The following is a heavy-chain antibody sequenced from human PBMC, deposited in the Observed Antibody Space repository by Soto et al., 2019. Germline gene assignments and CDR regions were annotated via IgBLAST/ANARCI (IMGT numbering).Heavy chain of an antibody. CDR2: ISPGSRYP. J-gene: IGHJ4*02. CDR1: GFTFGDSY. Sequence: GSLRLSCAGSGFTFGDSYMSWIRQAPGKGLEWLSYISPGSRYPAYADSVKGRFTISRDNAKNTLYLQMNSLRAEDTAVYYCARDRWRNGYGGKLPDYWGQGTLVTVSS. CDR3: ARDRWRNGYGGKLPDY. V-gene: IGHV3-11*06. D-gene: IGHD4-17*01.